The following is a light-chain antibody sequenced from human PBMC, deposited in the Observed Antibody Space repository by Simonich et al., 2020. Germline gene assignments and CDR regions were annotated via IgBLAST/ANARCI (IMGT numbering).Light chain of an antibody. CDR2: EDN. V-gene: IGLV6-57*01. J-gene: IGLJ3*02. Sequence: NFMLTQPHSVSDSPGKTVTISCTRSSGSIASNYVQWYQLRPGSSPTTVIYEDNQRPSGVPDRFSGSIDSSSNSASLNISGLKTEDEADYYCQSYDSSNQVFGGGTKLTVL. CDR3: QSYDSSNQV. CDR1: SGSIASNY.